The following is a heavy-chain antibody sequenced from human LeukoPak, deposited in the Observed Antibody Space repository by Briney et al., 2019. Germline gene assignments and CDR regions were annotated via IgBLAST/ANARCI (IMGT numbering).Heavy chain of an antibody. CDR1: GFTFSDYD. J-gene: IGHJ4*02. CDR2: IGTAGDT. Sequence: GGSLRLSCAASGFTFSDYDMHWVRQATGKGLEYVSAIGTAGDTYYTGSVKGRFTISRENAKNSLYLQMNSLRAGDTAVYYCARVAKERVGGVYYFDYWGQGTLVTVSS. D-gene: IGHD1-1*01. V-gene: IGHV3-13*01. CDR3: ARVAKERVGGVYYFDY.